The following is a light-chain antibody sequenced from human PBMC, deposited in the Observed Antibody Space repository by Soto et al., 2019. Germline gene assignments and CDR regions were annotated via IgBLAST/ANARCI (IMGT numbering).Light chain of an antibody. CDR3: QHYNSYSEA. J-gene: IGKJ1*01. V-gene: IGKV3D-7*01. Sequence: EIVMTQSPPTLSLSPGERATLSCGASQSVSSSYLSWYQQKHGQAPRLLIYGASTRATGIPARFSGSGYGTDFTLTISSLQTDDFATYYCQHYNSYSEAFGQGTKVDIK. CDR2: GAS. CDR1: QSVSSSY.